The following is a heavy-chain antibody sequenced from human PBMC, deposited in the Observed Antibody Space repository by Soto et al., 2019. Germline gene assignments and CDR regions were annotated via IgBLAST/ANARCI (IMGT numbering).Heavy chain of an antibody. D-gene: IGHD3-22*01. CDR3: ARAYDDNSGYPLGGMDV. Sequence: PGGSLRLSCAASGFTFSSYAMHWVRQAPGKGLEWVSGIYSGGGTYYADAVKGQFTITRDNSNNTMYLQMDSLRAGDTAVYYCARAYDDNSGYPLGGMDVWGQGTMVTVSS. J-gene: IGHJ6*02. V-gene: IGHV3-66*01. CDR2: IYSGGGT. CDR1: GFTFSSYA.